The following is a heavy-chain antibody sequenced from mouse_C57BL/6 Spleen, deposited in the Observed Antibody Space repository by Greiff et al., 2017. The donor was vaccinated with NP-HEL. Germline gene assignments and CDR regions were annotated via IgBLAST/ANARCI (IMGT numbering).Heavy chain of an antibody. J-gene: IGHJ2*01. CDR1: VSPFPLYC. CDR3: ARRTAQATLDY. CDR2: ISPSASSP. V-gene: IGHV1-69*01. D-gene: IGHD3-2*02. Sequence: VQLPQPGASLVLPGSSVPLSCTASVSPFPLYCMHFFNHRPCPGLSCIGVISPSASSPKYNQKFKGKSTLTVDKSSSTAYMQLSSLTSEDSAVYYCARRTAQATLDYWGQGTTLTVSS.